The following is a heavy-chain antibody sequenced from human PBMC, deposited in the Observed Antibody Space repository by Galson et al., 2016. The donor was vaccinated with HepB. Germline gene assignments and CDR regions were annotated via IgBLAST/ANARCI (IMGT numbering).Heavy chain of an antibody. J-gene: IGHJ4*02. D-gene: IGHD2-2*01. Sequence: SLRLSCAASGFTFSNYPMHWVRQAPGKGLEWVAVLWYDGSNRYYVDSVKGRFTISRDNSKNTLYLQMTSLRAEDTAVYYCARGTSVYCTRATCYREGSFDYWGREPWSLSPQ. CDR2: LWYDGSNR. V-gene: IGHV3-33*08. CDR1: GFTFSNYP. CDR3: ARGTSVYCTRATCYREGSFDY.